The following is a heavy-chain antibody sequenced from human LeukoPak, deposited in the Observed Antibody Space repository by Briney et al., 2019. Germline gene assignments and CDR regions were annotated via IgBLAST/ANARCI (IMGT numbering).Heavy chain of an antibody. CDR2: IYSGGST. CDR1: GFTVSSNY. Sequence: PGGSLRLSCAASGFTVSSNYMSWVRQAPGQGLEWVSVIYSGGSTYYADSVKGRFTISRDNSKNTLYLQMNSLRAEDTAVYYCARARSGYDFIIDYWGQGTLVTVSS. J-gene: IGHJ4*02. V-gene: IGHV3-66*01. CDR3: ARARSGYDFIIDY. D-gene: IGHD5-12*01.